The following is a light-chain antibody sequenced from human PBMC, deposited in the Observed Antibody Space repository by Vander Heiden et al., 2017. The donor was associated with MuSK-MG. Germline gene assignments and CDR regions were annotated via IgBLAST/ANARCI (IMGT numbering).Light chain of an antibody. V-gene: IGLV1-47*01. Sequence: QSVLTQPPSASGTPGQRVTISCSGSSYNIGGNYVYWYQQLPGTAPKLLIYRNNQRPSGVPDRFSGSKSGTSASLAISGLRSEDESDYYCATWDDSLSDVLFGGGTRLTV. CDR2: RNN. CDR1: SYNIGGNY. J-gene: IGLJ2*01. CDR3: ATWDDSLSDVL.